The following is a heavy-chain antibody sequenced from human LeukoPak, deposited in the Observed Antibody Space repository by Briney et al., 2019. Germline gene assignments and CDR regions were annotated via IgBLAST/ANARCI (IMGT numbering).Heavy chain of an antibody. Sequence: ASVKVSCKASGYTFTSYYMHWLRQAPGQGLEWMGIINPSDGSTRYAQKFQGRVTMTRDTSTSTVYVELSSLRSEDTAMYYCARVGASDYGMDVWGQGTTVSVSS. CDR2: INPSDGST. J-gene: IGHJ6*02. V-gene: IGHV1-46*01. CDR1: GYTFTSYY. D-gene: IGHD3-10*01. CDR3: ARVGASDYGMDV.